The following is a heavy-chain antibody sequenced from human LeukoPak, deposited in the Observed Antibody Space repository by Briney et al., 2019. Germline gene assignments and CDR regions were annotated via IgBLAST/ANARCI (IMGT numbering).Heavy chain of an antibody. CDR1: GGSISSYY. CDR3: ARDQGYGDYMGYYYGMDV. D-gene: IGHD4-17*01. J-gene: IGHJ6*02. CDR2: IYYSGST. Sequence: SETLSLTRTVSGGSISSYYWSWIRQPPGKGLEWIGYIYYSGSTNYNPSLKSRVTISVDTSKNQFSLKLSSVTAADTAVYYCARDQGYGDYMGYYYGMDVWGQGTTVTVSS. V-gene: IGHV4-59*01.